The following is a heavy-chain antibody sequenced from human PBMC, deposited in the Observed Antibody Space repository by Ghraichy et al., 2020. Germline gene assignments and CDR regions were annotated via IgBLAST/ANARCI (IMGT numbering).Heavy chain of an antibody. CDR1: GGSISIGSYY. Sequence: SETLSLTCAVSGGSISIGSYYWIWLRQPPGKELEWIGYIYYSMSTTYNPSLKSRVTISIDTSKNQFSLKLTSVTAADTAVYYCAKGSRWAVPGTDWGQGTLVPVSS. V-gene: IGHV4-61*01. CDR2: IYYSMST. J-gene: IGHJ4*02. D-gene: IGHD6-13*01. CDR3: AKGSRWAVPGTD.